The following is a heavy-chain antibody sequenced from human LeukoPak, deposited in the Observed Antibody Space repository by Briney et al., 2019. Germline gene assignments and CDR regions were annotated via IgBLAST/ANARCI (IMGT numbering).Heavy chain of an antibody. CDR2: IYYSGST. CDR1: GGSISSYY. Sequence: PSETLSLTCTVSGGSISSYYWSWIRQPPGKGLEWIGYIYYSGSTNYNPSLKSRVTISVDTSKNQFSLKLSSVTAADTAVYYCARARITIFGVVINKPYNWFDPWGQGTLVTVSS. D-gene: IGHD3-3*01. J-gene: IGHJ5*02. CDR3: ARARITIFGVVINKPYNWFDP. V-gene: IGHV4-59*01.